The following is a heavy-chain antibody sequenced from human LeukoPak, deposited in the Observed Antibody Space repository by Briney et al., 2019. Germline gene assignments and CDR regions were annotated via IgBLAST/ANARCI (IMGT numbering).Heavy chain of an antibody. CDR3: ARPKPRYCTNGVCPFDY. CDR2: IYYSEST. Sequence: SETLSLTCTVSGGSISSSSYYWGWIRQPPGKGLEWSGNIYYSESTYYNPSLKSRVTISVDTSKNQFALNLSSVTAADTAVYYCARPKPRYCTNGVCPFDYWGQGTLGTVSS. D-gene: IGHD2-8*01. V-gene: IGHV4-39*01. J-gene: IGHJ4*02. CDR1: GGSISSSSYY.